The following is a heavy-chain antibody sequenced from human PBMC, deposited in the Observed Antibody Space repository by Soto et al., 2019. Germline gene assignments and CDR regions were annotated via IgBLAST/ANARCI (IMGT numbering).Heavy chain of an antibody. J-gene: IGHJ4*02. CDR2: ISGSGGST. CDR1: TFTFSNYA. CDR3: AKDEMVRGGGFDS. Sequence: EVQLLESGGGLVQPGGSLRLSCAASTFTFSNYAMSWVRQAPGKGLEWVSGISGSGGSTYYADSVKGRFTISRDNAKNTLNLQMNSLRGDDTALYYCAKDEMVRGGGFDSWGQGTLVTVSS. D-gene: IGHD3-10*01. V-gene: IGHV3-23*01.